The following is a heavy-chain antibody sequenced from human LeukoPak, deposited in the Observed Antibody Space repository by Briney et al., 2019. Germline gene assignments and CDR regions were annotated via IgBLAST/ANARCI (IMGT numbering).Heavy chain of an antibody. CDR1: GFTFSDYG. CDR3: ARTSSSGYYYRDAFDI. Sequence: GGSLRLSCAASGFTFSDYGMSWIRQAPGKGLEWVAYIRGSGGDSYHTDSVKGRFTISRDNAKTSVYLQMNSLRAEDTAVYYCARTSSSGYYYRDAFDIWGQGTMVTVSP. V-gene: IGHV3-11*01. D-gene: IGHD3-22*01. J-gene: IGHJ3*02. CDR2: IRGSGGDS.